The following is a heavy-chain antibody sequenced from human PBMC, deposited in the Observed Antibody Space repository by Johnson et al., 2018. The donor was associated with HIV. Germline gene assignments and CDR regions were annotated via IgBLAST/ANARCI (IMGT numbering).Heavy chain of an antibody. Sequence: EQLVESGGGLVKPGGSLRLSCAASGFTFSNAWMSWVRQAPGKGLEWIGRIQSKTDGGTTDYAASVKGRFTISRDDSKNTLYLQMNSLKTEDTAVYYCSTYAALITMYVEIKGGAFDIWGQGTMVTVSS. V-gene: IGHV3-15*01. CDR1: GFTFSNAW. J-gene: IGHJ3*02. CDR2: IQSKTDGGTT. CDR3: STYAALITMYVEIKGGAFDI. D-gene: IGHD3-16*01.